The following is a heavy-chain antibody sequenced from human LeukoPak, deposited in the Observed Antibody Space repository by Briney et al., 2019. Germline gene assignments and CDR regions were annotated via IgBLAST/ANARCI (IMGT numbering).Heavy chain of an antibody. CDR3: ARLTRGFGVVESSYYYYYYMDV. V-gene: IGHV4-4*07. CDR2: IYTSGST. J-gene: IGHJ6*03. D-gene: IGHD3-3*01. CDR1: GGSISSYY. Sequence: SETLSLTCTVSGGSISSYYWSWIRLPAGKGLEWIGRIYTSGSTNYNPSLKSRVTISVDTSKNQFSLKLSSVTAADTAVYSCARLTRGFGVVESSYYYYYYMDVWGKGTTVTVSS.